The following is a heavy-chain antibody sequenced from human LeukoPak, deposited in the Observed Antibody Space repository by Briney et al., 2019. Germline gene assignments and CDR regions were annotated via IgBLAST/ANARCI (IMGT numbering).Heavy chain of an antibody. CDR2: ISGSGGST. Sequence: GGSLRLSCAASGFTFSSYAMSWVRQAPGKGLEWVSAISGSGGSTYYADSVKGRFTISRDNSKNTLYLQMNSLRAEDTAVYYCARAHMVRGHKPLDYWGQGTLVTVSS. D-gene: IGHD3-10*01. CDR1: GFTFSSYA. V-gene: IGHV3-23*01. CDR3: ARAHMVRGHKPLDY. J-gene: IGHJ4*02.